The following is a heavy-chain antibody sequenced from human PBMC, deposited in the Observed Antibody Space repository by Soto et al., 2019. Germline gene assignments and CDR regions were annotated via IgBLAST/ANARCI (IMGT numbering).Heavy chain of an antibody. CDR2: IYYSGST. Sequence: QLQLQESGPGLVKPSETLSLTCTVSGGSISSSSYYWGWIRQPPGKGLEWIGSIYYSGSTYYNPSLKSRVTISDDTSKNQFSLKLSSVTAADTAVYYCARYDYSNYGRLDYFDYWGQGTLVTVSS. J-gene: IGHJ4*02. CDR1: GGSISSSSYY. D-gene: IGHD4-4*01. V-gene: IGHV4-39*01. CDR3: ARYDYSNYGRLDYFDY.